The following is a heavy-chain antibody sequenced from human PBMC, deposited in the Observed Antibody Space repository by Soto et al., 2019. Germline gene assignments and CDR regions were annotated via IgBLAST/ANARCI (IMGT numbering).Heavy chain of an antibody. V-gene: IGHV3-53*04. J-gene: IGHJ4*02. CDR2: IYSGGST. Sequence: TGGSLRLSCAASGFTVSSNYMSWVRQAPGKGLEWVSVIYSGGSTYYADSVKGRFTISRHNSKNTLYLQMNSLRAEDTAVYYCARDGMVRGVINGNWGQGTLVTVSS. D-gene: IGHD3-10*01. CDR3: ARDGMVRGVINGN. CDR1: GFTVSSNY.